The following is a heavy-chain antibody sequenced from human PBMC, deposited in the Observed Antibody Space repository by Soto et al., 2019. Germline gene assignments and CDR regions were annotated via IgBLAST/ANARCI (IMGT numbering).Heavy chain of an antibody. Sequence: SETLSLTCTVSGGSISRTYSWGWIRQPPGKTLEWIGTIYYHGNTYSNPSLKSRVTISVDTSNNQLSLKLRSVTAADTAVYYCARHDGFSNGWIFDYWGHGTLVTVSS. J-gene: IGHJ4*01. CDR3: ARHDGFSNGWIFDY. CDR1: GGSISRTYS. CDR2: IYYHGNT. D-gene: IGHD6-19*01. V-gene: IGHV4-39*01.